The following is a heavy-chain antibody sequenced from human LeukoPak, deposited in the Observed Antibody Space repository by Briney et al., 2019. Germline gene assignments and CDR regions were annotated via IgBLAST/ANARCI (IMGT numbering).Heavy chain of an antibody. Sequence: SETLSLTCSVSGYFISNSDDYWGWIRQSPGKGLEWIGHIFYTGSTYYSPSLESRVTISVDTSKNRFSLKLSSVTAADTAVYYCARDFPTYSSSGDAFDIWGQGTMVTVSS. CDR3: ARDFPTYSSSGDAFDI. CDR1: GYFISNSDDY. CDR2: IFYTGST. D-gene: IGHD6-6*01. J-gene: IGHJ3*02. V-gene: IGHV4-39*07.